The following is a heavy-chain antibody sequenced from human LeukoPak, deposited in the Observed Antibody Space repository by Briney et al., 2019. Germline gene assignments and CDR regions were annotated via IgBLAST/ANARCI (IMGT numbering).Heavy chain of an antibody. V-gene: IGHV4-4*09. CDR2: IYTSGST. J-gene: IGHJ5*02. CDR3: ARGIFYGGRNQYIWFDL. CDR1: GGSISSYY. D-gene: IGHD4-23*01. Sequence: SETLSLTCTVSGGSISSYYWSWIRQPPGKGLEWIGYIYTSGSTNYNPSLKSRVTISVDTSKSQFSLRLTSVTAADTAVYYCARGIFYGGRNQYIWFDLWGQGTLVTVSS.